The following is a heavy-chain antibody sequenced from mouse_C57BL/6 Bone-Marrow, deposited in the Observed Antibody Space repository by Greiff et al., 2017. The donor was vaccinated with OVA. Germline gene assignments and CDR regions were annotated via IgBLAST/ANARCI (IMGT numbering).Heavy chain of an antibody. CDR1: GYTFTSYT. V-gene: IGHV1-4*01. CDR2: INPSSGYT. J-gene: IGHJ3*01. CDR3: ARYSDQSSWCAY. Sequence: QVHVKQSGAELARPGASVKMSCKASGYTFTSYTMHWVKQRPGQGLEWIGYINPSSGYTKYNQKFKDKATLTADKSSSTAYMQLSSLTSEDSAVYDCARYSDQSSWCAYWGQGTLVTVSA. D-gene: IGHD2-13*01.